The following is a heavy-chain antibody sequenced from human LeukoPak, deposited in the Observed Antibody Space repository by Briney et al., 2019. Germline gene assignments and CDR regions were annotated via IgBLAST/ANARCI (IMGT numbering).Heavy chain of an antibody. J-gene: IGHJ2*01. Sequence: GGSLRLSCVASGFTFSNYSMHWVRQALGKEPEYISVISGGGGASFYAGSVKGRFTISRDNSKNTLYLQMGSLRAEDTATYYCAREGGRSGQWYYDLWGRGTLVTVSS. D-gene: IGHD3-16*01. CDR2: ISGGGGAS. V-gene: IGHV3-64*02. CDR1: GFTFSNYS. CDR3: AREGGRSGQWYYDL.